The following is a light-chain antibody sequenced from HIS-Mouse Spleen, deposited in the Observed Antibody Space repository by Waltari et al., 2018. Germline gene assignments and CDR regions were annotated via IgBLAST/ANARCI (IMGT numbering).Light chain of an antibody. Sequence: NFMLTQPHSVSESPGKTVTISCTRSSGSIASNYVQLYQQRPGRSPTTVIYEDNQRPSGVPDRFSGSIDSSSNSASLTISGLKTEDEADYYCQSYDSSNLVFGGGTKLTVL. J-gene: IGLJ3*02. CDR1: SGSIASNY. CDR2: EDN. CDR3: QSYDSSNLV. V-gene: IGLV6-57*01.